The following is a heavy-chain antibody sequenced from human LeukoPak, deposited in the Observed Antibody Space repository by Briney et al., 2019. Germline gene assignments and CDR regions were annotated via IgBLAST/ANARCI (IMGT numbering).Heavy chain of an antibody. V-gene: IGHV4-61*01. CDR1: GASVSSASY. D-gene: IGHD1-26*01. J-gene: IGHJ5*02. CDR3: ARSRAFNSGAFDP. Sequence: SETLSLTCTVSGASVSSASYWTWIRQPPGKGVEWIAHIYNGVNTNYNPSLKSRVTISVDTSKNQFSLRLNSVTAADTAVYYCARSRAFNSGAFDPWGQGSLVIVSS. CDR2: IYNGVNT.